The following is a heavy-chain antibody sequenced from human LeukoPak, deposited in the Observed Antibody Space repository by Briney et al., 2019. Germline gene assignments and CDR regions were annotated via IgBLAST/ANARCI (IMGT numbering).Heavy chain of an antibody. V-gene: IGHV3-30-3*01. Sequence: GGSLRLSCAASGFTFSSYAMHWVHQAPGKGLEWVAVISYDGSNKYYADSVKGRFTISRDNSKNTLYLQMNSLRVEDTAVYYCARDHRGVRDYFDYWGQGTLVTVSS. D-gene: IGHD3-10*01. CDR3: ARDHRGVRDYFDY. CDR2: ISYDGSNK. J-gene: IGHJ4*02. CDR1: GFTFSSYA.